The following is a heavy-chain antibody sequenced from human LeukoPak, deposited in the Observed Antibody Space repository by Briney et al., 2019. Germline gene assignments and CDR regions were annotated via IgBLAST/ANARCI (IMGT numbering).Heavy chain of an antibody. J-gene: IGHJ4*02. Sequence: ASVKVSCKASGYSFTSYYIHWVRQAPGQGLEWMGIINPRGGSRSYPQNFQGRVTMTRDTSTSTVHMELSSLRSDDTAVYYCARDKGVVPAAAMFYLDYWGQRTLVTVSS. CDR3: ARDKGVVPAAAMFYLDY. CDR2: INPRGGSR. D-gene: IGHD2-2*01. CDR1: GYSFTSYY. V-gene: IGHV1-46*01.